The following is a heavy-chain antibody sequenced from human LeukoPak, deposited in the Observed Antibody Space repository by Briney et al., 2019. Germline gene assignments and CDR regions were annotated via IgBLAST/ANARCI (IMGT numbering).Heavy chain of an antibody. CDR1: GGSISSGGHY. V-gene: IGHV4-31*03. CDR2: IYYSGST. Sequence: SETLSLTCTVSGGSISSGGHYWSWIRQHPGKGLEWIGYIYYSGSTYYNPSLKSRVTISVDTSKNQFSLKLSSVTAADTAVYYCARSADLCSGGSCPPYVFDYWGQGTLVTVSS. CDR3: ARSADLCSGGSCPPYVFDY. J-gene: IGHJ4*02. D-gene: IGHD2-15*01.